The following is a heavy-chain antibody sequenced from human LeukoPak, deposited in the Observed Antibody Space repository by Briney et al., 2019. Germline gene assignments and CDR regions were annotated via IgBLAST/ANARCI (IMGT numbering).Heavy chain of an antibody. J-gene: IGHJ5*02. CDR3: ARDSATVTSTSSWFDP. D-gene: IGHD4-17*01. Sequence: PGGSLRLSCAASGFTFSSYSMNWVRQVPGKGLEWVSSISTSSSYIYYADSVKGRFTSSRDNAKNSLYLQMNSLRAEDTAVYYCARDSATVTSTSSWFDPWGQGTLVTVSS. V-gene: IGHV3-21*01. CDR1: GFTFSSYS. CDR2: ISTSSSYI.